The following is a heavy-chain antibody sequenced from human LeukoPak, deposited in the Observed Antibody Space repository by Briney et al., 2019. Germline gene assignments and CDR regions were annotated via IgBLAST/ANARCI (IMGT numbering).Heavy chain of an antibody. J-gene: IGHJ4*02. CDR2: INAYNGNT. Sequence: ASVKVSCKASGYTFITYHMHWVRQAPGQGLEWMGWINAYNGNTNYAQKLQGRVTMTTDTSTSTAYMELRSLRSDDTAVYYCARDVYSSGWYTGYYFDYWGQGTLVTVSS. CDR1: GYTFITYH. CDR3: ARDVYSSGWYTGYYFDY. D-gene: IGHD6-19*01. V-gene: IGHV1-18*04.